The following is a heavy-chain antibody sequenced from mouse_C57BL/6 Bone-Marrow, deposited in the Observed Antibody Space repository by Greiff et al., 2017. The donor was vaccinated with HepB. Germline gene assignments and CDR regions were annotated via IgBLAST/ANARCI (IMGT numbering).Heavy chain of an antibody. D-gene: IGHD3-3*01. CDR1: GFSLSTSGMG. V-gene: IGHV8-12*01. J-gene: IGHJ1*03. CDR2: IYWDDDK. CDR3: ARGDLWYFDV. Sequence: QVTLKVCGPGILQSSQTLSLTCSFSGFSLSTSGMGVSWIRQPSGKGLEWLAHIYWDDDKRYNPSLKSRLTISKDTSRNQVFLKITSVDTADTATYYCARGDLWYFDVWGTGTTVTVSS.